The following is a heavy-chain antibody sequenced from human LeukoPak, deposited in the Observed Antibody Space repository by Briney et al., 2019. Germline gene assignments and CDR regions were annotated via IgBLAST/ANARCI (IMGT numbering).Heavy chain of an antibody. CDR1: GFTFSSYT. D-gene: IGHD6-6*01. CDR3: ARGGTARPLDY. CDR2: ISSSSSTI. V-gene: IGHV3-48*01. Sequence: GGSLILSCAASGFTFSSYTMNWVRQAPGKGLECVSYISSSSSTIYYADSVKGRFTISRDNAKNSLYLQMNSLRAEDTAVYYCARGGTARPLDYWGQGTLVTVSS. J-gene: IGHJ4*02.